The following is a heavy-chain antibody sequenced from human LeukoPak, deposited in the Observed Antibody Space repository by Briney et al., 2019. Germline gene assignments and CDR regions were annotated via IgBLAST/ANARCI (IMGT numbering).Heavy chain of an antibody. Sequence: TSSETLSLTCAVYGGSFSGYYWSWIRQPPGKGLEWIGYIYYSGSTYYNPSLKSRVTISVDTSKNQFSLKLSSVTAADTAVYYCAREAQWEPTYWFDPWGQGTLVTVSS. V-gene: IGHV4-30-4*08. J-gene: IGHJ5*02. CDR3: AREAQWEPTYWFDP. CDR1: GGSFSGYY. D-gene: IGHD1-26*01. CDR2: IYYSGST.